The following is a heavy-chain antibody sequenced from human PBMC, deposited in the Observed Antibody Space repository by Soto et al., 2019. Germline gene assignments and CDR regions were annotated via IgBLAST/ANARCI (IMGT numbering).Heavy chain of an antibody. CDR3: AKGAVAGTPTSYYYYGMDV. V-gene: IGHV1-69*12. CDR2: IIPIFATG. CDR1: GGTFRTYA. Sequence: QVQLLQSGAEVKKPGSSVRVSCEASGGTFRTYAISWVRQAPGQGLEWMGEIIPIFATGNFAQKFQGRVTITADESTTTVYMDLRSLRSEDTAVYYCAKGAVAGTPTSYYYYGMDVWGQGTKVTVS. D-gene: IGHD6-19*01. J-gene: IGHJ6*02.